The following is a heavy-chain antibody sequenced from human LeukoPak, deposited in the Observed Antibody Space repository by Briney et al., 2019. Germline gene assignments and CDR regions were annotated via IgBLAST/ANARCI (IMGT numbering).Heavy chain of an antibody. Sequence: GGSLRLSCAASGFTFSDYHMSWIRQAPGKGLEWVSYISSSGGTISYADSVKGRFAISRDNAKNSLYLQMNSLRAEDTAVYYCARGPVSSSGFFAYWGQGTLVTVSS. D-gene: IGHD6-19*01. CDR1: GFTFSDYH. J-gene: IGHJ4*02. V-gene: IGHV3-11*01. CDR3: ARGPVSSSGFFAY. CDR2: ISSSGGTI.